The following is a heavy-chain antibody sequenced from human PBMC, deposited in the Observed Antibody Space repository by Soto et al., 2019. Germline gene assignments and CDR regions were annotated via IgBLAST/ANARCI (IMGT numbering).Heavy chain of an antibody. CDR2: IIPIFGTA. J-gene: IGHJ6*02. Sequence: SVKVSCKASGGTFSSYAISWVRQAPGQGLEWMGGIIPIFGTANYAQKFQGRVTITADESTSTAYMELSSLRSEDTAVYYCARDWSDIVGYYYGMDVWGQGTTVTVSS. CDR3: ARDWSDIVGYYYGMDV. CDR1: GGTFSSYA. D-gene: IGHD5-12*01. V-gene: IGHV1-69*01.